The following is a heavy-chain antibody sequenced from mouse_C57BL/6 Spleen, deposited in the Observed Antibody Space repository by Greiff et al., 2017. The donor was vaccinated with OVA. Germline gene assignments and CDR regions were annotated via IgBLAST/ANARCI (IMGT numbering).Heavy chain of an antibody. V-gene: IGHV5-17*01. J-gene: IGHJ4*01. D-gene: IGHD1-1*01. CDR1: GFTFSDYG. CDR2: ISSGSSTI. CDR3: ASPVFYYGSTYAMDY. Sequence: EVMLVESGGGLVKPGGSLKLSCAASGFTFSDYGMHWVRQAPEKGLEWVAYISSGSSTIYYADPVKGRFTISRDNAKNTLFLQMNSLRSEDTAMYYCASPVFYYGSTYAMDYWGQGTSVTVSS.